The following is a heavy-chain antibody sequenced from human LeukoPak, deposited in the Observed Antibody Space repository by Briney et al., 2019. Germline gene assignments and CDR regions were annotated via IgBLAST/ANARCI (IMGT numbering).Heavy chain of an antibody. V-gene: IGHV3-33*01. J-gene: IGHJ4*02. D-gene: IGHD1-26*01. CDR2: IWYDGSNK. CDR3: ARGYYASDY. Sequence: GGSLRLSCAASGFTFSTYGLHWVRQAPGKGLEWVAVIWYDGSNKYYADSVKGRFTISRDKSKNTLYLQMNSLRAEDTAIYYCARGYYASDYWGQGTLVTVSS. CDR1: GFTFSTYG.